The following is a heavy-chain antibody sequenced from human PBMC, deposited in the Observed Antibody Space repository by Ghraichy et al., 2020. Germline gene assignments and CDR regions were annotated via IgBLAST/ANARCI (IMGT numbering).Heavy chain of an antibody. J-gene: IGHJ4*02. CDR3: AREMNVVGATPRGFDY. CDR1: GYTFTSYY. V-gene: IGHV1-46*01. D-gene: IGHD1-26*01. CDR2: INPSGGST. Sequence: ASVKVSCKASGYTFTSYYMHWVRQAPGQGLEWMGIINPSGGSTSYAQKFQGRVTMTRDTSTSTVYMELSSLRSEDTAVYYCAREMNVVGATPRGFDYWGQGTLVTVSS.